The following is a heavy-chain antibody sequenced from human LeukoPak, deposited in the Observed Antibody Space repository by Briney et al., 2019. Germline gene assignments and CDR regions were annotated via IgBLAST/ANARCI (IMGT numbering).Heavy chain of an antibody. D-gene: IGHD5-18*01. CDR1: NGSFSDYY. CDR2: VNHRGSA. CDR3: ARRRRGYKNGWPDAIDI. Sequence: SETLSLTCAVYNGSFSDYYWSWIRQPPGKGLEWIGDVNHRGSANYNPSLESRVTISGDTSKTQFSLKVKSVTAADTAVYYCARRRRGYKNGWPDAIDIWGQGTMVTVSS. V-gene: IGHV4-34*01. J-gene: IGHJ3*02.